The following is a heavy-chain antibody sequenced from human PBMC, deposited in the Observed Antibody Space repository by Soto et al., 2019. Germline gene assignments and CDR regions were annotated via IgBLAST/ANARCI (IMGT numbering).Heavy chain of an antibody. V-gene: IGHV4-34*01. CDR1: GGSFSGYY. CDR3: ARGRGFKYYGAKTWFDP. J-gene: IGHJ5*02. Sequence: SETLSLTCAVYGGSFSGYYWSWIRQPPGKGLEWIGEINHSGSTNYNPSLKSRVTISVDTSKNQFSLKLSSVTAADTAVYYCARGRGFKYYGAKTWFDPWGQGTLVTVPQ. D-gene: IGHD3-10*01. CDR2: INHSGST.